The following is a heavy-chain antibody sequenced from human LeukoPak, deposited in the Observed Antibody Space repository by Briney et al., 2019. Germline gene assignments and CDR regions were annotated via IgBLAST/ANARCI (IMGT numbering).Heavy chain of an antibody. Sequence: SETLSLTCTVSGGSISSYYWSWIRQPPGKGLEWIGYIYYSGSTNYNPSLKSRVTISVDTSKNQFSLKLSSVTAADTAVYYCARGIIAAAGSPPAQFDYWGQGTLVTVSS. CDR1: GGSISSYY. D-gene: IGHD6-13*01. CDR2: IYYSGST. J-gene: IGHJ4*02. CDR3: ARGIIAAAGSPPAQFDY. V-gene: IGHV4-59*01.